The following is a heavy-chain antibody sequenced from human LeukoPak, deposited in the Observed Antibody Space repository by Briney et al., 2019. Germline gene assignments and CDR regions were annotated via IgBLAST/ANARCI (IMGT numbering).Heavy chain of an antibody. D-gene: IGHD2-8*01. Sequence: PGGSLRLSCAAAGFIFANYAMSWVRQAPGKGRECVSVISGDGTDTYYADSVKGRFTISRDNSKNTLYLQMNSLRAEDTAVYYCAKADKELVWTYYFDYWGQGTLVTVSS. CDR3: AKADKELVWTYYFDY. V-gene: IGHV3-23*01. CDR1: GFIFANYA. CDR2: ISGDGTDT. J-gene: IGHJ4*02.